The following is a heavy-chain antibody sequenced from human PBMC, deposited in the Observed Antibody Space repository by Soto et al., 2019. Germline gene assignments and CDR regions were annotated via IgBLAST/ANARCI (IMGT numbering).Heavy chain of an antibody. CDR3: ARGLWSVRFSEWPHFDDY. Sequence: GASVKVSCKASGYTFTSYDINWVRQATEQGLEWMGWMNPNSGNTGYAQKFQGRVTMTRNTSISTAYMELSSLRSEDTAVYYCARGLWSVRFSEWPHFDDYWGQGPLVTVSS. J-gene: IGHJ4*02. V-gene: IGHV1-8*01. D-gene: IGHD3-3*01. CDR1: GYTFTSYD. CDR2: MNPNSGNT.